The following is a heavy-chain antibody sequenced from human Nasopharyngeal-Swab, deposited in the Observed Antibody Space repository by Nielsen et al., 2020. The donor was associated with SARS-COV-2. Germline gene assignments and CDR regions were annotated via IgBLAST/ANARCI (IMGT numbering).Heavy chain of an antibody. CDR2: VSYRGST. D-gene: IGHD5-12*01. Sequence: GSLRLSCTVSGGSITSTSHYWGWIRQPPGKGLEWIGCVSYRGSTYHNPSLKSRVTVSVGTSKNQFSLKLTSLTAADTAVYYCAGDGAYSGYDWTYWGQGTLVTVSS. V-gene: IGHV4-39*07. CDR1: GGSITSTSHY. J-gene: IGHJ4*02. CDR3: AGDGAYSGYDWTY.